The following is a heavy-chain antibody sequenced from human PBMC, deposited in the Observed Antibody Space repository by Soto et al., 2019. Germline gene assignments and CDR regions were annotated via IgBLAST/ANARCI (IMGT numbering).Heavy chain of an antibody. D-gene: IGHD3-10*01. J-gene: IGHJ4*02. CDR1: GFTFRNYA. CDR3: GRDEMGVALNGYLYY. V-gene: IGHV3-30-3*01. CDR2: ISYDGSNK. Sequence: PGGSLRLSCAASGFTFRNYAMHWVRQAPGKGLEWVAVISYDGSNKFYADSEKGRFTISRDNSKNTLYLHMNSLRTEDTAVYYCGRDEMGVALNGYLYYWGQGTLVTVSS.